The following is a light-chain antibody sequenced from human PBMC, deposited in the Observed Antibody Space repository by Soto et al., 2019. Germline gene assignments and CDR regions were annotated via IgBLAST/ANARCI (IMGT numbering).Light chain of an antibody. J-gene: IGLJ1*01. CDR3: ISFSSGVSLEV. V-gene: IGLV2-14*01. Sequence: QSALTQPASVSGSPGQSITISCTGTISDVGGYNYVSWYQQHPGKAPKLVIYEVTNRPSGVSNRFSGSKSGNTASLTISGLQAEDEADYYCISFSSGVSLEVFGTGTKVTVL. CDR1: ISDVGGYNY. CDR2: EVT.